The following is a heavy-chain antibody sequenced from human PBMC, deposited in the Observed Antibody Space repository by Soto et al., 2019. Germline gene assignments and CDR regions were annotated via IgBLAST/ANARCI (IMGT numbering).Heavy chain of an antibody. CDR2: MNPNSGNT. J-gene: IGHJ2*01. CDR3: ARSCSGCSCYSGFWYFDL. Sequence: QVQLVQSGAEVKKPGASVKVSCKASGYTFTSYDINWVRQATGQGLEWMGWMNPNSGNTGYAQKFQGRVTMTRNTSISTAYMQLSSLSSEDTAVYYCARSCSGCSCYSGFWYFDLWGRGTLVTVSS. D-gene: IGHD2-15*01. CDR1: GYTFTSYD. V-gene: IGHV1-8*01.